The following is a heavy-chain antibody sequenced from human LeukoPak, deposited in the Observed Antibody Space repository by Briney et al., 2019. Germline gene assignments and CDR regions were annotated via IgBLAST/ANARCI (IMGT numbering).Heavy chain of an antibody. J-gene: IGHJ2*01. V-gene: IGHV1-69*02. CDR3: ARKYGEVGAPNWYFDL. D-gene: IGHD1-26*01. Sequence: GASVKVSCKASGGTFGSYSLNWVRQAPGQGLEWVGRIIPILGLTNYAQKFQGRVTITADTSTNTAYMELSSLTSEDTAVYYCARKYGEVGAPNWYFDLWGRSTLVTVSS. CDR2: IIPILGLT. CDR1: GGTFGSYS.